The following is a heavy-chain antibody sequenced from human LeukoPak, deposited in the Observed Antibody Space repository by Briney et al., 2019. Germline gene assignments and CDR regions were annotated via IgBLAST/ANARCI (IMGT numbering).Heavy chain of an antibody. J-gene: IGHJ4*02. V-gene: IGHV3-30-3*01. CDR2: ISYDGSNK. Sequence: GGSLRLSCAASGFTFSSYAMHWVRQAPGKGLEWVAVISYDGSNKYYADSVKGRFTISRDNSKNTLYLQMNSLRAEDTAVYYCARSRDLRYWGQGTLVTVSS. CDR3: ARSRDLRY. CDR1: GFTFSSYA. D-gene: IGHD6-13*01.